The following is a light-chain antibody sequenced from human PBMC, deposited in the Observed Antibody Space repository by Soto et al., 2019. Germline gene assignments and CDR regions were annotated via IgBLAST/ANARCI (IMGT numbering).Light chain of an antibody. CDR2: GAS. J-gene: IGKJ1*01. CDR1: QSVASKF. Sequence: ENVLTQAPGTLSLSPGERATLSCRASQSVASKFLAWYQQKPGQAPRLLIYGASNRATGIPDRFSGSGSGTDFTLTISRLEPEDFAVYYCHQYGSSGTLGQGTKVDIK. V-gene: IGKV3-20*01. CDR3: HQYGSSGT.